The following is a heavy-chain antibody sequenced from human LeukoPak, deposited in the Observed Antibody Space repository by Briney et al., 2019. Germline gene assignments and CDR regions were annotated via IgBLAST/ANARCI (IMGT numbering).Heavy chain of an antibody. J-gene: IGHJ4*02. CDR2: ISSSSSYI. CDR1: GFTFSSYS. D-gene: IGHD3-9*01. CDR3: ARGGILTGYYRY. V-gene: IGHV3-21*01. Sequence: GGSLRLSCAASGFTFSSYSMNWVRQAPGKGLEWVSSISSSSSYIYYADSVKGRFTISRDNAKNSLYLQMNSLRAEDTAVYYCARGGILTGYYRYWGQGTLVTVSS.